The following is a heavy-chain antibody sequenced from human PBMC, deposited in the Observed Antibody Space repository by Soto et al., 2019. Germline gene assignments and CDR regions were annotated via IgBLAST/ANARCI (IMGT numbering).Heavy chain of an antibody. CDR2: IYSNGNT. CDR1: GGSISNSY. Sequence: SETLSLTCTVSGGSISNSYWSWIRQSPGKGLEWIGYIYSNGNTNYNPSLNSRLTISIDPSKNQFSLQLSSLSAADTAVYYCARHCSSTSCYGRYYGMDVWGQGTTVTVSS. CDR3: ARHCSSTSCYGRYYGMDV. V-gene: IGHV4-59*08. J-gene: IGHJ6*02. D-gene: IGHD2-2*01.